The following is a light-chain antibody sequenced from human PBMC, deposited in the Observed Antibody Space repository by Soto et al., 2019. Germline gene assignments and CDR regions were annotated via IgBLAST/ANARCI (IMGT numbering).Light chain of an antibody. V-gene: IGKV3-20*01. Sequence: EIVLTQSPGTLSLSPGERATLSCRASQIVSSSYLAWYQQKPGQAPRLLIYGASSRATGIPDRFSGSGSGTDFILTISRLEPEDVAVYYCQQYGSSPLLTFGGGTKVEIK. CDR1: QIVSSSY. J-gene: IGKJ4*01. CDR2: GAS. CDR3: QQYGSSPLLT.